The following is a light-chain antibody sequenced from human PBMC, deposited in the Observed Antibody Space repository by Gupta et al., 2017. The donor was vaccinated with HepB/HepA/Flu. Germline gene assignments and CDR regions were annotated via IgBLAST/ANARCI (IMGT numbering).Light chain of an antibody. V-gene: IGLV8-61*01. J-gene: IGLJ3*02. CDR1: SGSVSTSYY. Sequence: QTLVTQEPSFSVSPGGTVTLTCGLSSGSVSTSYYPSWYQQTPGQPPRTRSYSTNTRSSGVPDRCAGSILGKKAALTITGAQADDESYYYCVLYMGSGMGVFGGGTKLTVL. CDR2: STN. CDR3: VLYMGSGMGV.